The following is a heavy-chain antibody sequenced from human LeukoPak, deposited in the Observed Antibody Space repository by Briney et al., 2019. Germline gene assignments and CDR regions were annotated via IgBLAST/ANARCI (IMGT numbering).Heavy chain of an antibody. J-gene: IGHJ6*03. CDR2: IIPIFGTA. D-gene: IGHD4-17*01. V-gene: IGHV1-69*13. Sequence: GASVKVSCKASGGTFSSYAISWVRQAPGQGLEWMGGIIPIFGTANYAQKFQGRVTITADESTSTAYMELSSLRSEDTAVYYCARGGPYGDYGYYYYYMDVWGKGTTVTISS. CDR1: GGTFSSYA. CDR3: ARGGPYGDYGYYYYYMDV.